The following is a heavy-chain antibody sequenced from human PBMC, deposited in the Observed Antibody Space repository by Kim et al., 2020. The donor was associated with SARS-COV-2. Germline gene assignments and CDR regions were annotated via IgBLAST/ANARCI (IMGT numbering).Heavy chain of an antibody. CDR1: GFTFSSYW. V-gene: IGHV3-7*01. CDR2: IKQDGSEK. J-gene: IGHJ6*02. Sequence: GGSLRLSCAASGFTFSSYWMSWVRQAPGKGLEWVANIKQDGSEKYYVDSVKGRFTISRDNAKNSLYLQMNSLRAEDTAVYYCARAYSSSWYPYYYGMDVWGQGTTVTDSS. D-gene: IGHD6-13*01. CDR3: ARAYSSSWYPYYYGMDV.